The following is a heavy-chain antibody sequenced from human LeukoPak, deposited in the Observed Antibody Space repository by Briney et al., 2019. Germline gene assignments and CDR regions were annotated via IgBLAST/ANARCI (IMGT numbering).Heavy chain of an antibody. Sequence: KASETLSLTCAVYGGSFSGYYWSWIRQPPGKGLEWIGEINHSGSTNYNPSLKSRVTISVDTSKNQFSLKLSSVTAADTDVYYCARGRYNWNYVPYYYYGMDVWGQGTTVTVSS. D-gene: IGHD1-7*01. CDR1: GGSFSGYY. CDR2: INHSGST. J-gene: IGHJ6*02. V-gene: IGHV4-34*01. CDR3: ARGRYNWNYVPYYYYGMDV.